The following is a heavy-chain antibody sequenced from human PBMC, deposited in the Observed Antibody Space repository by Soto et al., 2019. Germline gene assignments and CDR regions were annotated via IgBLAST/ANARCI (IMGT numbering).Heavy chain of an antibody. V-gene: IGHV3-66*04. CDR1: GLTVSSNY. CDR3: ARLIRGDY. J-gene: IGHJ4*02. D-gene: IGHD3-10*01. CDR2: IYGGDST. Sequence: EVQLVESGGGLVQPGGSLRLSCAASGLTVSSNYMNWVRQAPGKGLEWVSGIYGGDSTYYAESVKGRFTFSRDNSKNTFYLQMSSLRAEDTAVYYCARLIRGDYWGQGTLVTVSS.